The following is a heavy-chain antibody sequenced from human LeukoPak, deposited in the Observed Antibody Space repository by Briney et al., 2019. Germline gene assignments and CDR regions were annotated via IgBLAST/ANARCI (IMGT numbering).Heavy chain of an antibody. J-gene: IGHJ4*02. D-gene: IGHD2-15*01. CDR1: GFTFSSYA. Sequence: PGGSLRLSCAASGFTFSSYAMNWVRQAPGKGLEWVSGLSGSGGTTYYADSVKGRFTISRDNSRNTLYLQMNSLRADDTAVYYCAKGVDYCSGGSCPADYWGPGTLVTVSS. V-gene: IGHV3-23*01. CDR2: LSGSGGTT. CDR3: AKGVDYCSGGSCPADY.